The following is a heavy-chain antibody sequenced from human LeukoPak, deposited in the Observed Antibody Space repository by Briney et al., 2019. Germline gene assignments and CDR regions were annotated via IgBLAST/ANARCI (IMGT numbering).Heavy chain of an antibody. CDR2: ISSSGSTI. D-gene: IGHD4-11*01. CDR1: GFTFSSYE. V-gene: IGHV3-48*03. CDR3: ARAQYYYYMDV. J-gene: IGHJ6*03. Sequence: GESLRLSCAASGFTFSSYEMNWVRQAPGKGLEWVSYISSSGSTIYYADSVKGRFTISRDNAKNSLYLQMNSLRAEDTALYYCARAQYYYYMDVWGKGTTVTVSS.